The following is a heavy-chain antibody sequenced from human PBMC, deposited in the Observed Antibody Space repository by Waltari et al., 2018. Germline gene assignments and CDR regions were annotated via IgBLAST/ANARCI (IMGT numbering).Heavy chain of an antibody. CDR3: ARGRGWFDP. CDR2: INHSGST. CDR1: GFSLTTHGVG. J-gene: IGHJ5*02. V-gene: IGHV4-30-2*06. Sequence: LVKPTQTLTLTCTFSGFSLTTHGVGVGWIVQSPGKGLDWIWEINHSGSTNYNPSLKSRVTISVDTSKNQFSRKLSSVTAADTAVYYCARGRGWFDPWGQGTLVTVSS.